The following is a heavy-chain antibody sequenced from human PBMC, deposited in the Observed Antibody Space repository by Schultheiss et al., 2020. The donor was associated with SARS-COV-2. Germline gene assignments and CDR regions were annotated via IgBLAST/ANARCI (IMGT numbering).Heavy chain of an antibody. J-gene: IGHJ5*02. CDR3: ARGQVDVNMMLVVIGFANWFDP. D-gene: IGHD3-22*01. V-gene: IGHV4-38-2*02. CDR2: IYHSGST. Sequence: SETLSLTCTVSGYSISSGYYWGWIRQPPGKGLEWIGSIYHSGSTYYNPSLKSRVTISVDMSKNQLSLKLSSVTAADTAVYYCARGQVDVNMMLVVIGFANWFDPWGQGTLVTVSS. CDR1: GYSISSGYY.